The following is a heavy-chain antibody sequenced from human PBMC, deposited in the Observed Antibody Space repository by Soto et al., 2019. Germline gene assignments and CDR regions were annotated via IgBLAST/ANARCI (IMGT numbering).Heavy chain of an antibody. D-gene: IGHD5-18*01. J-gene: IGHJ5*02. CDR2: ISAYNGNT. Sequence: QVQLVQSGAEVKKPGASVKVSCKASGYTFTSYGISWVRQAPGQGLEWMGWISAYNGNTNYAQKLQGRVTMTTDTSTSTAYMELRSLRSDDTAVYYCARDWNPDRIGGYCYGYWFDPWGHGTLVTVSS. CDR3: ARDWNPDRIGGYCYGYWFDP. V-gene: IGHV1-18*01. CDR1: GYTFTSYG.